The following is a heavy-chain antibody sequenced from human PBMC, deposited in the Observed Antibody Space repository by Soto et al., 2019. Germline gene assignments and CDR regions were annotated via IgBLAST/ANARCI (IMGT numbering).Heavy chain of an antibody. V-gene: IGHV4-59*12. CDR2: IYDNGII. CDR3: ARTYDSNGYANEFDS. D-gene: IGHD3-22*01. Sequence: QVVLQESGPGLVKPSETLSLTCSVSGRSITSYYWSWVRQPPGKGLEWIGYIYDNGIISQNPSLKSRVTMSADTSQNQFSLKLTSVTGADTAVYYCARTYDSNGYANEFDSWGQGILVTVTS. CDR1: GRSITSYY. J-gene: IGHJ4*02.